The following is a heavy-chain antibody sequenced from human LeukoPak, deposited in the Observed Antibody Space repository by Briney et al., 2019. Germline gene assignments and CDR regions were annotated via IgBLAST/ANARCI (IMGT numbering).Heavy chain of an antibody. D-gene: IGHD2-15*01. CDR1: GFTFPNSW. CDR3: AKKEGDTYSSWYMDV. J-gene: IGHJ6*03. V-gene: IGHV3-7*03. CDR2: IKPDGSEK. Sequence: GGSLRLSCAASGFTFPNSWMSWVRQAPGKGLEWVANIKPDGSEKYYVGSVEGRFTISRGNAKNSLSLQMDSLRAEDTAIYYCAKKEGDTYSSWYMDVWGKGTTVTVSS.